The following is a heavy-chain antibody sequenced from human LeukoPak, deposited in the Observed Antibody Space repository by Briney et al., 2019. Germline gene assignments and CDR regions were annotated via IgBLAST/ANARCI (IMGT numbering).Heavy chain of an antibody. CDR1: GFTFSSYA. V-gene: IGHV3-23*01. CDR2: ISGSGGST. J-gene: IGHJ4*02. CDR3: ANGQWLADYYFDY. Sequence: GGSLRLSCAASGFTFSSYAMSWVRQAPGKGMEWVSAISGSGGSTYYADSVKGRFTISRDNSKNTLYLQMNSLRAEDTAVYYCANGQWLADYYFDYWGQGTLVTVSS. D-gene: IGHD6-19*01.